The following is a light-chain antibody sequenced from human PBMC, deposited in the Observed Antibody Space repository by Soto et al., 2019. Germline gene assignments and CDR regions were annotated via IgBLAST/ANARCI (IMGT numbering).Light chain of an antibody. Sequence: QSVLTQPPSVSGAPGQRVTISCTGSSSNIGAGYGAHWYQQLPGTAPKLLIYGNSNRPSGVPDRFSGSKSGTSASLAITGLQAEDEADYYCQSYDSSLSLVVFGGGIKLTVL. V-gene: IGLV1-40*01. J-gene: IGLJ2*01. CDR1: SSNIGAGYG. CDR3: QSYDSSLSLVV. CDR2: GNS.